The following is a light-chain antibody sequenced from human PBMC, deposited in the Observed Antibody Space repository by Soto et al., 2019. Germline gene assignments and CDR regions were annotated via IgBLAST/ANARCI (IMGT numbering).Light chain of an antibody. CDR2: GAS. CDR1: QSVSSSY. CDR3: QPYGSSPYT. J-gene: IGKJ2*01. Sequence: EIVLTQSPGTLSLSPGERVTLSCRASQSVSSSYLAWYQQKPGQAPRLLIYGASIRATGIPDSFSGSGPVTEFNLTISKLAPEDFAVYYCQPYGSSPYTLGQGTKLEI. V-gene: IGKV3-20*01.